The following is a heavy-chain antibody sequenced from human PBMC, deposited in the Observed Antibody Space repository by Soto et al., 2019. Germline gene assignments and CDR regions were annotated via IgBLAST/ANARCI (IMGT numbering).Heavy chain of an antibody. CDR2: ISYDGSNK. V-gene: IGHV3-30-3*01. J-gene: IGHJ3*02. D-gene: IGHD4-17*01. CDR3: ARDGHGDYVRAFDI. CDR1: GFTFSSYA. Sequence: QVQLVESGGGVVQPGRSLRLSCAASGFTFSSYAMHWVRQAPGKGLEWVAVISYDGSNKYYADSVKGRFTISRDNSKNTLYLQMNSLRAEDTAVYYCARDGHGDYVRAFDIWGQGTMVTVSS.